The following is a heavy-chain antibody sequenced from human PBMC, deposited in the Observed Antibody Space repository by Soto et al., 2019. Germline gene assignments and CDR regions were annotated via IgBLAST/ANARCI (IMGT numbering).Heavy chain of an antibody. Sequence: PGGSLRLSCAASGFTFSSYAMHWVRQAPGKGLEWVAVISYDGSNKYYADSVKGRFTISRDNSKNTLYLQMNSLRAEDTAVYYCAREYSYYYDSSGLDYWGQGTLVTV. CDR1: GFTFSSYA. CDR3: AREYSYYYDSSGLDY. V-gene: IGHV3-30-3*01. CDR2: ISYDGSNK. D-gene: IGHD3-22*01. J-gene: IGHJ4*02.